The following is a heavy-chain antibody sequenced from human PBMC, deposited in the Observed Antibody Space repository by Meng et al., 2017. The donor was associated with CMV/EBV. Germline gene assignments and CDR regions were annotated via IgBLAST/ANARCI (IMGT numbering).Heavy chain of an antibody. Sequence: ASVKVSCKAYGYTFTDYYMHWVRQAPGQGLEWMGWINPNSGGTNYAQKFQGRVTMTRDTSISTGYVELSRLRSDDTAVYYCARDMEPVVSGAPVVRKYFQHWGQGTLVTVSS. V-gene: IGHV1-2*02. CDR2: INPNSGGT. D-gene: IGHD2-2*01. CDR1: GYTFTDYY. J-gene: IGHJ1*01. CDR3: ARDMEPVVSGAPVVRKYFQH.